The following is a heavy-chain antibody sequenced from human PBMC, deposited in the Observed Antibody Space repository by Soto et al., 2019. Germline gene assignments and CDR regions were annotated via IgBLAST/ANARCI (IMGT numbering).Heavy chain of an antibody. CDR1: GFTFSDAW. V-gene: IGHV3-15*01. J-gene: IGHJ4*02. CDR2: IRSKADGVTT. CDR3: TTGFTFSKDY. Sequence: GSLRLSCGASGFTFSDAWMTWVRQAPGKGLEWVGHIRSKADGVTTDYAAPVKGRFTIAREDSKNTLYLQMNSLKTEDTAVYYCTTGFTFSKDYWGQGALVTVSS. D-gene: IGHD3-3*02.